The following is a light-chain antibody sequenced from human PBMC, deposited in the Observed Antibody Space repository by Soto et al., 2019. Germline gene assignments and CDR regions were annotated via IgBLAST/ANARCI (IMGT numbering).Light chain of an antibody. CDR3: QQYYRSRT. J-gene: IGKJ2*02. CDR1: QSVTDW. V-gene: IGKV1-5*01. CDR2: DAS. Sequence: DIQLTQSPSTLSASVGDRVTITCRASQSVTDWLAWYQQKPGKAPKLLIYDASSLQSGVPSRFSGSGSGTEFSLTISSLQPDDFATYYCQQYYRSRTFGQGTKVDIK.